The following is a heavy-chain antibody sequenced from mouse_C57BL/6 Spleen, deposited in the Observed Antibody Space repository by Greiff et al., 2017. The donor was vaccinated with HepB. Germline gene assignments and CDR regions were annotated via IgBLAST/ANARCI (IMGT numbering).Heavy chain of an antibody. Sequence: EVKLMESGGGLVQSGRSLRLSCATSGFTFSDFYMEWVRQAPGKGLEWIAASRNKANDYTTEYSASVKGRFIVSRDTSQSILYLQMNALRAEDTAIYYCARDPPYDYDGAMDYWGQGTSVTVSS. J-gene: IGHJ4*01. CDR2: SRNKANDYTT. CDR1: GFTFSDFY. CDR3: ARDPPYDYDGAMDY. D-gene: IGHD2-4*01. V-gene: IGHV7-1*01.